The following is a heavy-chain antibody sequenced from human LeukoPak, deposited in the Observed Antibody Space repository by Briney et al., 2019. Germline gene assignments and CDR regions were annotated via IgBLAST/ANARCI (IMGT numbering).Heavy chain of an antibody. CDR2: IYSGGST. D-gene: IGHD1-26*01. CDR1: GFTVSSNY. Sequence: GGSLRLSCAASGFTVSSNYMGWVRQAPGKGLEWVSIIYSGGSTFYADSVKGRFTISRDNSKNTLYLQMNSLRAEDTAVYYCARGGSYLSAFDIWGQGTMVTVSS. J-gene: IGHJ3*02. V-gene: IGHV3-53*01. CDR3: ARGGSYLSAFDI.